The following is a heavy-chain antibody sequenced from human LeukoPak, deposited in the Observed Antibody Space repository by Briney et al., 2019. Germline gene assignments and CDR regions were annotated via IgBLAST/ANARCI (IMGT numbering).Heavy chain of an antibody. CDR2: IYYSGST. V-gene: IGHV4-39*07. CDR3: ARARILTGYPTSYFDY. D-gene: IGHD3-9*01. CDR1: GGSISSSRYF. J-gene: IGHJ4*02. Sequence: PSETLSLTCTVSGGSISSSRYFWGWIRQPPGKGLEWIGTIYYSGSTYYNPSLKSRVTISLDTSKNHVSLRLSSVTAADTAVYYCARARILTGYPTSYFDYWGQGTLVTVSS.